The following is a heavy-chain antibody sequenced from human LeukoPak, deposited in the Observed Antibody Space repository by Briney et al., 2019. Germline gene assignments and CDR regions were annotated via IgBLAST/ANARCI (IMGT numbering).Heavy chain of an antibody. Sequence: ASVKVSCKASGYTFTGCYMHWVRQAPGQGLEWMGLINPNSGGTNYAQKFQGRVTMTRDTSISTAYMELSRLRSDDTAVYYCARKAGYKDFYYYYYYMDVWGKGTPVTVSS. CDR2: INPNSGGT. D-gene: IGHD5-24*01. V-gene: IGHV1-2*06. CDR1: GYTFTGCY. J-gene: IGHJ6*03. CDR3: ARKAGYKDFYYYYYYMDV.